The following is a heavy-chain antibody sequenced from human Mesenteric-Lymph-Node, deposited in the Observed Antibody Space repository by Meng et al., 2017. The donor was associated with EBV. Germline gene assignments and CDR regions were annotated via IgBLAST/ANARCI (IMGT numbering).Heavy chain of an antibody. D-gene: IGHD1-1*01. CDR1: AGPINVGDYY. CDR2: IYHSGTT. Sequence: QAPGTGPRVGKHSETFSPPWPALAGPINVGDYYCGWIRQLPGKGLGWIGTIYHSGTTYYNPSLKSLKSRVTISADMSKNQFSLKVTSVTAADTAVYYCARQQGDWNLDFWGQGTLVTVSS. J-gene: IGHJ4*02. CDR3: ARQQGDWNLDF. V-gene: IGHV4-39*01.